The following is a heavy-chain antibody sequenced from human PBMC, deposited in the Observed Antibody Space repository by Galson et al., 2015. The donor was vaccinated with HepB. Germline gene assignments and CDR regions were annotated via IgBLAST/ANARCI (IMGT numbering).Heavy chain of an antibody. CDR3: ARVLRYYDSSGYPDY. CDR2: ISAYNGNT. D-gene: IGHD3-22*01. CDR1: GYTFTSYG. Sequence: SVKVSCKASGYTFTSYGISWVRQAPGQGLEWMGWISAYNGNTNYAQKLQGRVTMTTDTSTSTAYMELRSLRSDDTAVYYCARVLRYYDSSGYPDYWGQGTLVTVSS. J-gene: IGHJ4*02. V-gene: IGHV1-18*01.